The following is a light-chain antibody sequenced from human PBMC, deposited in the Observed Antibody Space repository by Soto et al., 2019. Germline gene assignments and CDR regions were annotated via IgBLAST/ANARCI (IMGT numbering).Light chain of an antibody. CDR2: RNS. CDR1: SPNIGINY. Sequence: QSVLTQPPSASGNPGQTVTISCSGSSPNIGINYVYWYQQLPGTAPKLLIYRNSQRPSGIPDRFSGSKSGTSASLAISGLRSEDEADYYCAAWDDSLGSHAVFGGGTQLTVL. CDR3: AAWDDSLGSHAV. J-gene: IGLJ7*01. V-gene: IGLV1-47*01.